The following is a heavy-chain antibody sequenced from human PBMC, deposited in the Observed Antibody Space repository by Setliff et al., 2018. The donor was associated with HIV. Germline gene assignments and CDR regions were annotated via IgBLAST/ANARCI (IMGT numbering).Heavy chain of an antibody. V-gene: IGHV1-69*13. CDR2: IIPIFGTT. Sequence: SVKVSCKASGGTFSSYPISWVRQAPGQGLEWMGGIIPIFGTTHYAQKFQGRVTVTADESTSTAYMQLSSLRSDDTAVYYCARGRNYDSSGHGDYYYNMDVWGQGTMVTVSS. D-gene: IGHD3-22*01. CDR1: GGTFSSYP. J-gene: IGHJ6*03. CDR3: ARGRNYDSSGHGDYYYNMDV.